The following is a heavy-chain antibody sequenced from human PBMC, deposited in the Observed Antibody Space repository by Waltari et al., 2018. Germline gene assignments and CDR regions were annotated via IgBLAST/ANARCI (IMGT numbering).Heavy chain of an antibody. D-gene: IGHD3-22*01. CDR1: DFHFRSNA. J-gene: IGHJ6*02. CDR3: ARDYCDRTNCHGMDV. Sequence: QVQLVESGGGVVQPGWYLIHSGATADFHFRSNALHWVRQAPGKGLEWVAVISYNGRNIYSVDSVKARFTISRDNSQKLLYLQMNSLRPEDTAVYYCARDYCDRTNCHGMDVWGQGTTVTVSS. V-gene: IGHV3-30*04. CDR2: ISYNGRNI.